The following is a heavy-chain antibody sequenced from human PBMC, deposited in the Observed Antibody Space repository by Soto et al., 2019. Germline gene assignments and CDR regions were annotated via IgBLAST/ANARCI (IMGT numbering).Heavy chain of an antibody. D-gene: IGHD3-3*01. CDR3: AGPYYVFWSGPPGGTQKYYFDF. Sequence: QVHLQQWGAGLLKPSETLSLTCAVYGGSFSGYYWSWIRQPPGKGLEWIGEINHSGSTNYNPSLESRITISVDPSKNRSPLKLSSVTAADPAVYYCAGPYYVFWSGPPGGTQKYYFDFWGQGTLATVSS. J-gene: IGHJ4*02. V-gene: IGHV4-34*01. CDR2: INHSGST. CDR1: GGSFSGYY.